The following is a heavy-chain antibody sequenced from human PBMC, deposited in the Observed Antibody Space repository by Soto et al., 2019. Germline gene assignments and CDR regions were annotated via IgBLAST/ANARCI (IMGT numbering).Heavy chain of an antibody. D-gene: IGHD2-2*01. J-gene: IGHJ6*02. CDR2: INAGNGNT. Sequence: GPSVKVSCKASGYTFTSYAMHWVRQAPGQRLEWMGWINAGNGNTKYSQKFQGRVTITRDTSASTAYMELSSLRSEDTAVYYCAESSTSYYYYYGMDVWGQGTTVTVSS. CDR3: AESSTSYYYYYGMDV. CDR1: GYTFTSYA. V-gene: IGHV1-3*01.